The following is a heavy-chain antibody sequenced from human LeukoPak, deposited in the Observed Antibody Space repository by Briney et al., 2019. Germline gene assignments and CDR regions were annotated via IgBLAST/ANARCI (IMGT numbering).Heavy chain of an antibody. CDR1: GFTFSSYW. V-gene: IGHV3-74*01. CDR2: ITSDGSST. CDR3: AISYYDSSGYS. Sequence: PGGSLRLSCAASGFTFSSYWMHWVRQAPGKWLVWVSRITSDGSSTSYADSVKGRFTISRDNAKNTLYLQMNSLRAEDTAVYYCAISYYDSSGYSWGQGTLVTVSS. D-gene: IGHD3-22*01. J-gene: IGHJ5*02.